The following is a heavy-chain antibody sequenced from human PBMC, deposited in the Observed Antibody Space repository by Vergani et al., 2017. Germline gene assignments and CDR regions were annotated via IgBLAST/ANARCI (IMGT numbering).Heavy chain of an antibody. CDR1: GGSISSSSYY. CDR3: ASGRDPTGYSSSWYGVWFDP. J-gene: IGHJ5*02. CDR2: IYYSGST. Sequence: QLQLQESGPGLVKPSETLSLTCTVSGGSISSSSYYWGWIRQPPGKGLEWIGSIYYSGSTYYNPSLKSRVTISVDTSKNQFSLKLSSVTAADTAVYYCASGRDPTGYSSSWYGVWFDPWGQGTLVTVSS. V-gene: IGHV4-39*01. D-gene: IGHD6-13*01.